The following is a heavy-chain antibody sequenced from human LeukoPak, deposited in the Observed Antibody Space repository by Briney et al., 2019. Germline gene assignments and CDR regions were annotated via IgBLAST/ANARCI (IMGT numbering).Heavy chain of an antibody. D-gene: IGHD3-10*01. CDR3: ARDASSGSYYPLYFDY. CDR1: GFTFSSYS. CDR2: ISSSSSYI. V-gene: IGHV3-21*01. J-gene: IGHJ4*02. Sequence: GGSLRLSGAASGFTFSSYSMNWVRQAPGKGLEWVSSISSSSSYIYYADSVKGRFTISRDNAKNSLYLQMNSLRAEDTAVYYCARDASSGSYYPLYFDYWGQGTLVTVSS.